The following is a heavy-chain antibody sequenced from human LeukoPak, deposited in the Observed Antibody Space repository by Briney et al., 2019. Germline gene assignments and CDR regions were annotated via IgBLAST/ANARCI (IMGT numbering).Heavy chain of an antibody. V-gene: IGHV4-34*01. CDR2: INHSGST. J-gene: IGHJ4*02. Sequence: PSETLSLTCAVYGGSFSGYYWSWIRQPPGKGLEWIGEINHSGSTNYNPSLKSRVTISVDTSKNQFSLKLSSVTAADTAVYYCATTLGRARGVFNYWGQGTLVTVSS. D-gene: IGHD3-10*01. CDR1: GGSFSGYY. CDR3: ATTLGRARGVFNY.